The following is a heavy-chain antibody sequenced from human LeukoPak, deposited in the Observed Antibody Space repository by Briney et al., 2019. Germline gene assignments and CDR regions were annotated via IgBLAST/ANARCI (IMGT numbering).Heavy chain of an antibody. CDR2: INHSGST. D-gene: IGHD6-13*01. Sequence: SETLSLTCAVYGGSFSGYYWSWIRQPPGKGLEWIGEINHSGSTNYNPSLKSRVTISVDTSKNQFSLKLSSVTAADTAVYYCARAGRFTAAAGYWGQGTLVTVCS. CDR1: GGSFSGYY. V-gene: IGHV4-34*01. CDR3: ARAGRFTAAAGY. J-gene: IGHJ4*02.